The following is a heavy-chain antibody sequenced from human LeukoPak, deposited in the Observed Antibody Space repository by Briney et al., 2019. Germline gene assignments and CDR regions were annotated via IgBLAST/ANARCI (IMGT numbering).Heavy chain of an antibody. V-gene: IGHV1-8*01. D-gene: IGHD6-13*01. CDR2: MNPNSGNT. CDR3: ARVLLAAAGKPYYYMDV. J-gene: IGHJ6*03. Sequence: ASVKVSYKASGYTFTSYDINWVRQATGQGLEWMGWMNPNSGNTGYAQKFQGRVTMTRNTSISTAYMELSSLRSEDTAVYYCARVLLAAAGKPYYYMDVWGKGTTVTVSS. CDR1: GYTFTSYD.